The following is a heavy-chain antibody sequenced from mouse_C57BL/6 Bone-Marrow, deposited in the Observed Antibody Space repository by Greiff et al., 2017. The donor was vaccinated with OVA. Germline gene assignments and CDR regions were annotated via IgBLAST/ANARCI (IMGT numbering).Heavy chain of an antibody. D-gene: IGHD1-1*01. J-gene: IGHJ3*01. CDR1: GFHIQDDY. V-gene: IGHV14-4*01. Sequence: VQLQQSGAALVRPGASVKLSCTASGFHIQDDYMHWVMQRPAQRLEWIGWLDPLNGDTDNASKFQGKATITADTSSNTAYLQLSSLTSEDTAVDYCTTNYDGSSYPPWFAYWGQGTLVTVSA. CDR2: LDPLNGDT. CDR3: TTNYDGSSYPPWFAY.